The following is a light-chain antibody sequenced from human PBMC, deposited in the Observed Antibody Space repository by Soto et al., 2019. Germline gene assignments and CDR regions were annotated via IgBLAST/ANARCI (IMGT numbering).Light chain of an antibody. Sequence: QSAVTQPASVSGSPGQSVTISCSGSDIGNSNLVSWYQHLPGRAPKLLIFEVTMRPSGVSDCFSGSKSASTASLTIYGLQYEDEDDYYFASYAGSRTYVFGSGTQLTVL. J-gene: IGLJ6*01. CDR1: SDIGNSNL. CDR3: ASYAGSRTYV. CDR2: EVT. V-gene: IGLV2-23*02.